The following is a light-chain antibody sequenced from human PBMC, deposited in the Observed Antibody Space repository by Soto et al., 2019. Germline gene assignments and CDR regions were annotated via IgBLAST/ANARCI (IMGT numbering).Light chain of an antibody. CDR2: DVS. J-gene: IGKJ1*01. CDR3: QHYSDSPT. CDR1: EGVGLK. Sequence: EIVMTQSPATLSVSPGETVTLSSRASEGVGLKLAWYQVNPGLPPRLLIYDVSTRATGLPARFSGSGAGIEFTLSISSLQSEGCATYYCQHYSDSPTFGQGNKVEIK. V-gene: IGKV3-15*01.